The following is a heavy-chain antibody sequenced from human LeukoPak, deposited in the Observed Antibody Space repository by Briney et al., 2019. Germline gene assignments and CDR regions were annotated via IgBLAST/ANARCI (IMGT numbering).Heavy chain of an antibody. V-gene: IGHV1-18*01. CDR3: ARGPLYCSSTSCYFDWFDP. CDR1: GYTFTSYG. CDR2: ISAYNGNT. D-gene: IGHD2-2*01. J-gene: IGHJ5*02. Sequence: ASVKVSCKASGYTFTSYGISCVRQAPGQGLEWMGWISAYNGNTNYAQKLQGRVTMTTDTSTSTAYMELRSLRSDDTAVYYCARGPLYCSSTSCYFDWFDPWGQGTLVTVSS.